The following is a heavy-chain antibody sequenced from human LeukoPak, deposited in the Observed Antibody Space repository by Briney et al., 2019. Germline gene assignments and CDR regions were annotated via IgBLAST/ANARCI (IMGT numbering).Heavy chain of an antibody. CDR2: MNSNSGGT. CDR3: ARATGYCSGGSCYSPSESYYFDY. J-gene: IGHJ4*02. D-gene: IGHD2-15*01. CDR1: GYTFTGYY. Sequence: ASVKVSCKASGYTFTGYYMHWVRQAPGQGLDWMGWMNSNSGGTNYAQKFQGRVTKTRDTSISTAYMDLSRLRSDDTAVYYCARATGYCSGGSCYSPSESYYFDYWGQGTLVTVSS. V-gene: IGHV1-2*02.